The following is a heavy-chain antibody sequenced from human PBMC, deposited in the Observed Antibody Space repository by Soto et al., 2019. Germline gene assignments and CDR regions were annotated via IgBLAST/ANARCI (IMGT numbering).Heavy chain of an antibody. CDR1: GFTFSSYA. D-gene: IGHD3-10*01. Sequence: EVHLLESGGGLVQPGGSLRLSCAASGFTFSSYAMSWVRQAPGKGLEWVSTISGSGGSTYYADSVKGRFTISRDNSKNTLYLQMNSLRAEDTAVYYCAKTGYYYGSGSAYYFDYWGQGTLVTVSS. V-gene: IGHV3-23*01. CDR2: ISGSGGST. J-gene: IGHJ4*02. CDR3: AKTGYYYGSGSAYYFDY.